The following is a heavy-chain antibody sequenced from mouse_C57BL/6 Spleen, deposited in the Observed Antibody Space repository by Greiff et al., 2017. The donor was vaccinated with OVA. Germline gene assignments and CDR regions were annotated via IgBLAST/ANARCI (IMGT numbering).Heavy chain of an antibody. D-gene: IGHD3-1*01. CDR1: GYTFTDYY. CDR3: ARSPRGYYAMDY. Sequence: QVQLQQSGAELVRPGASVKLSCKASGYTFTDYYINWVKQRPGQGLEWIARIYPGSGNTYYNEKFKGKATLTAEKSSSTAYMQLSSLTSEDSAVYFCARSPRGYYAMDYWGQGTSVTVSS. J-gene: IGHJ4*01. V-gene: IGHV1-76*01. CDR2: IYPGSGNT.